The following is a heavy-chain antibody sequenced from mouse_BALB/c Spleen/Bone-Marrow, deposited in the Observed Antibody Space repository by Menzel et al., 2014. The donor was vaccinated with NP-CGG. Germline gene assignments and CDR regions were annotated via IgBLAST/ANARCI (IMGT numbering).Heavy chain of an antibody. Sequence: VQLQQSGPELEKPGASVKISCKASGYSFTGYNMNWVKQSNGKSLEWIGRVNPNNGGTSYNQKFRGKAILTVDKSSSTAYMELRSLTSEDSAVYYCARGPTTVVAYYYAMDCWGQGTSVTVFS. CDR3: ARGPTTVVAYYYAMDC. CDR2: VNPNNGGT. CDR1: GYSFTGYN. V-gene: IGHV1-26*01. J-gene: IGHJ4*01. D-gene: IGHD1-1*01.